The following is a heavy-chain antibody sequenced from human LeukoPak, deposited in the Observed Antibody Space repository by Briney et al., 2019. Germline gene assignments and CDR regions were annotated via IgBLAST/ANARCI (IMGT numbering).Heavy chain of an antibody. J-gene: IGHJ1*01. V-gene: IGHV4-39*01. CDR2: IYYSGRT. CDR1: GDSVSRSDSY. Sequence: SETLSLTCTIFGDSVSRSDSYWDWIRQPPGKGLEWIGTIYYSGRTYYSPSLKSRVTLSIDMSNNQFSLILSPVTAADTALYFCARRRYYDSSGYLEWGQGTLVTVSS. D-gene: IGHD3-22*01. CDR3: ARRRYYDSSGYLE.